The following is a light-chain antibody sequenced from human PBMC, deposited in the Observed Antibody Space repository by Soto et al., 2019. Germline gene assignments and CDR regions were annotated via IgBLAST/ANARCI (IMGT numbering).Light chain of an antibody. Sequence: DIVLTQSPDSLAVSLGERATINCKSSQILYSSNNKNYLAWYQQKPGQSPKLLIYWASTRESGVPDRFSGSGSGTDFTLTISSLQAEDVAVYYCQQYYSPPNTFGGGTKVEIK. CDR1: QILYSSNNKNY. CDR2: WAS. J-gene: IGKJ4*01. V-gene: IGKV4-1*01. CDR3: QQYYSPPNT.